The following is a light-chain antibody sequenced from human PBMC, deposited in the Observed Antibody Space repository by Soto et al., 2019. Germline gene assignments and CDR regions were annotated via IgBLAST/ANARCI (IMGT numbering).Light chain of an antibody. Sequence: ETRMTQSPDTLSVSPGERATLSCRASQSLRSSLAWYQQKPGQAPRLLISAASTRATDVPARFSGGGSETEFTLTISSLQSEDFAVYFCQQYNIWPLWTFGQGTKVDNK. J-gene: IGKJ1*01. CDR3: QQYNIWPLWT. CDR2: AAS. CDR1: QSLRSS. V-gene: IGKV3-15*01.